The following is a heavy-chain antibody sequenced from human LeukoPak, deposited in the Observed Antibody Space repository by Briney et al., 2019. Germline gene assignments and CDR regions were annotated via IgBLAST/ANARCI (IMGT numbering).Heavy chain of an antibody. J-gene: IGHJ4*02. V-gene: IGHV3-33*01. CDR2: IWNDGSKS. D-gene: IGHD6-19*01. CDR3: ARFRSGWYMDY. CDR1: GFTLSSYG. Sequence: GGSLRLSCAASGFTLSSYGMHWVRQAPGKGLEWVAVIWNDGSKSNYPDSVKGRFTISRDDSKNTLFLQMSSLRVEDTAVYYCARFRSGWYMDYWGQGTLVTVSS.